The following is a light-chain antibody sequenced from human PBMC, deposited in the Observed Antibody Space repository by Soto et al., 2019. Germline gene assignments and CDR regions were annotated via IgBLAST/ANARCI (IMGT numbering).Light chain of an antibody. J-gene: IGLJ2*01. Sequence: QLVLTQSPSASASLGASVKLTCTLSSGHSSYAIAWHQQQPEKGPRYLMKLSSDGSHSKGDGIPDRFSGSSSGAGRYLTISSLQSEDEADYYCQIWDTGARVVFGGGTKLTVL. V-gene: IGLV4-69*01. CDR2: LSSDGSH. CDR3: QIWDTGARVV. CDR1: SGHSSYA.